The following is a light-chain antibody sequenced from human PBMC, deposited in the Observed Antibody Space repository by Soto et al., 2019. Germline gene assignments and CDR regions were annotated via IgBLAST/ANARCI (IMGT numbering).Light chain of an antibody. CDR3: CSYAGSSSYV. Sequence: QSALTQPASVSGSPGQSITISCTGTSGDVGSYNLVSWYQQHPGKAPILMIYEGSKRPSGVSNRFSGSKSGNTASLTISGLQAEDEADYYCCSYAGSSSYVFGTGTKLTVL. CDR2: EGS. V-gene: IGLV2-23*01. J-gene: IGLJ1*01. CDR1: SGDVGSYNL.